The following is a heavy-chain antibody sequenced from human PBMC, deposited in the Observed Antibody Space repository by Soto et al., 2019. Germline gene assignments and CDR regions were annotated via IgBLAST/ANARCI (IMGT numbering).Heavy chain of an antibody. Sequence: QVQLVQSGAEVKKPGSSVKVSCKASGGTFSSYTISWVRQAPGQGLEWMGRIIPILGIANYAQKFQGRVTITADKPTSTAYMELSSLSSEDTAVYYCARGVVVPAANYYYYGMDVWGQGPTVTVSS. J-gene: IGHJ6*02. CDR1: GGTFSSYT. V-gene: IGHV1-69*02. D-gene: IGHD2-2*01. CDR2: IIPILGIA. CDR3: ARGVVVPAANYYYYGMDV.